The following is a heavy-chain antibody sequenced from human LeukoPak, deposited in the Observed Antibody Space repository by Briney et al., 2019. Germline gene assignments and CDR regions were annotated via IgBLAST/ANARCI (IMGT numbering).Heavy chain of an antibody. CDR3: ATIVVVAATAFDY. CDR2: IIPIFGTA. J-gene: IGHJ4*02. V-gene: IGHV1-69*13. CDR1: GGTFSSYA. Sequence: SVKVSCKASGGTFSSYAISWVRQAPGQGLEWMGGIIPIFGTANYAQKFQGRVTVTADESTSTAYMELSSLRSEDTAVYYCATIVVVAATAFDYWGQGTLVTVSS. D-gene: IGHD2-15*01.